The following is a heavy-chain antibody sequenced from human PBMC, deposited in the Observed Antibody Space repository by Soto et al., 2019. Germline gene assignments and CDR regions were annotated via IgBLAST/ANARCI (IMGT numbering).Heavy chain of an antibody. J-gene: IGHJ6*02. D-gene: IGHD2-2*03. CDR1: GFTFSSYG. CDR3: AKGMDYPYYYYGMEV. V-gene: IGHV3-30*18. CDR2: ISYDGSNK. Sequence: GGSLRLSCAASGFTFSSYGMHWVRQAPGKGLEWVAVISYDGSNKYYADSVKGRFTISRDNSKNTLYLQMNSLRAEDTAVYYCAKGMDYPYYYYGMEVWGQGTPVTVSS.